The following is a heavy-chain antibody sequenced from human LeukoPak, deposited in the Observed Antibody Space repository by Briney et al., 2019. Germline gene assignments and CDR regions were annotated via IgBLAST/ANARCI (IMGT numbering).Heavy chain of an antibody. J-gene: IGHJ4*02. CDR3: ARVAGNGWHPY. CDR1: GGTFSSYA. Sequence: SVKVSCKASGGTFSSYAISWVRQAPGQGLEWMGRIIPIFGIANYAQKSQGRVTITADKSTSTAYMELSSLRSEDTAVYYCARVAGNGWHPYWGQGTLVTVSS. D-gene: IGHD6-19*01. CDR2: IIPIFGIA. V-gene: IGHV1-69*04.